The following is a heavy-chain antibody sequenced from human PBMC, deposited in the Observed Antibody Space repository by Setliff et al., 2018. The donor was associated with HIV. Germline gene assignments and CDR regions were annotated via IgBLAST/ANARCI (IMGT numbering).Heavy chain of an antibody. D-gene: IGHD6-13*01. CDR2: IYNTGST. CDR3: ARLTRITTAGH. Sequence: SETLSLTCAVSGDSIGTYSWHWLRQPPGKGLEWIGYIYNTGSTYYNPSLKSRVTISVDTSKNQFSLKLNSVTAADTAVYYCARLTRITTAGHWGQGTLVTVSS. CDR1: GDSIGTYS. V-gene: IGHV4-4*08. J-gene: IGHJ4*02.